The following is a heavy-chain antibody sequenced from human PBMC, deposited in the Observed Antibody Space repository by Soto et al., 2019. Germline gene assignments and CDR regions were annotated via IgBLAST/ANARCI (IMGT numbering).Heavy chain of an antibody. V-gene: IGHV3-33*01. D-gene: IGHD4-17*01. CDR1: GFTFSSYG. CDR2: IWYDGSNK. CDR3: ARDRAPTVTTYYFDY. Sequence: QVQLVESGGGVVQPGRSLRLSCAASGFTFSSYGMHWVRQAPGKGLEWVAVIWYDGSNKYYADSVKGRFTISRDNSKNTVYLQMNSLRAEDTAVYYCARDRAPTVTTYYFDYWGQGTLVTVSS. J-gene: IGHJ4*02.